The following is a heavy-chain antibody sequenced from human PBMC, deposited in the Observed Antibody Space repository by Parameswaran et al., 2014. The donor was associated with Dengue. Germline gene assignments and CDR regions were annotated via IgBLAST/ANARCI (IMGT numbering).Heavy chain of an antibody. V-gene: IGHV2-5*02. Sequence: VRQAPGKALEWLALIYWDDDKRYSPSLKSRLTITKDTSKNQVVLTMTNMDPVDTATYYCAHYSLYDFWSGYCLYWGQGTLVTVSS. J-gene: IGHJ4*02. D-gene: IGHD3-3*01. CDR3: AHYSLYDFWSGYCLY. CDR2: IYWDDDK.